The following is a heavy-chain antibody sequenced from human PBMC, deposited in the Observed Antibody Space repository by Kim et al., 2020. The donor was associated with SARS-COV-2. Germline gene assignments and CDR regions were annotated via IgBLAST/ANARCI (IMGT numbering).Heavy chain of an antibody. J-gene: IGHJ4*02. D-gene: IGHD6-19*01. V-gene: IGHV3-30*01. Sequence: YADSVKGRFTISRDNSKNTLYLQMNSLRAEDTAVYYCARDVTVAGINFDYWGQGTLVTVSS. CDR3: ARDVTVAGINFDY.